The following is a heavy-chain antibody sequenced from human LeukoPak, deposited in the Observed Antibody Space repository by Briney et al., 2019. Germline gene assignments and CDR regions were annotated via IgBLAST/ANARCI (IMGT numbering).Heavy chain of an antibody. Sequence: GGSLRLSCAASGFTLSSYSMNWVRQAPGKGLEWVSSISSSSSYRYYADSVKGRFTISRDNAKNSLYLQMNSLRAEDTALYHCARFVDYGDAFDIWGQGTMVTVSS. CDR1: GFTLSSYS. CDR3: ARFVDYGDAFDI. D-gene: IGHD3-16*01. CDR2: ISSSSSYR. J-gene: IGHJ3*02. V-gene: IGHV3-21*04.